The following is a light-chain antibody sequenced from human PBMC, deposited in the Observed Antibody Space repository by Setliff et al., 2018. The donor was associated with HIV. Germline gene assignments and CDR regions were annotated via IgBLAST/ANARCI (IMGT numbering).Light chain of an antibody. J-gene: IGLJ1*01. V-gene: IGLV1-44*01. CDR3: AAWDDSLNGYV. CDR2: SDN. Sequence: QSVLTQPPLASGTPGQRVTISCSGSSPNIGRNTVNWYQHRQGLAPKLLIYSDNHRPSVVPDRFSGSKSGTSASLAISGLQSEDEADYYCAAWDDSLNGYVFGTGTKVTVL. CDR1: SPNIGRNT.